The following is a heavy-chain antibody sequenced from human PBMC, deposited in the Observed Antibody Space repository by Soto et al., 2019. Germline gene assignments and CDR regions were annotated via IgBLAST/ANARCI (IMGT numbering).Heavy chain of an antibody. D-gene: IGHD3-3*01. CDR3: ASTYYDFWSGLPPPPYGMGV. CDR1: GFTFSSYS. Sequence: GGSLRLSCAASGFTFSSYSMNWVRQAPGKGLEWVSSISSSSSYIYYADSVKGRFTISRDNAKNSLYLQMNSLRAEDTAVYYCASTYYDFWSGLPPPPYGMGVWGQGTTVTVSS. J-gene: IGHJ6*02. V-gene: IGHV3-21*01. CDR2: ISSSSSYI.